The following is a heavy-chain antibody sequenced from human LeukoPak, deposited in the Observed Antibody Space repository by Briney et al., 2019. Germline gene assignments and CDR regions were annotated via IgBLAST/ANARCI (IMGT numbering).Heavy chain of an antibody. CDR3: ARELGSSIGIAAAGCDY. CDR1: GYTFTGYY. Sequence: GASVKVSRKASGYTFTGYYMHWVRQAPGQGLEWMGWINPNSGGTNYAQKFQGRVTMTRDTSISTAYMELSRLRSDDTAVYYCARELGSSIGIAAAGCDYWGQGTLVTVSS. J-gene: IGHJ4*02. D-gene: IGHD6-13*01. CDR2: INPNSGGT. V-gene: IGHV1-2*02.